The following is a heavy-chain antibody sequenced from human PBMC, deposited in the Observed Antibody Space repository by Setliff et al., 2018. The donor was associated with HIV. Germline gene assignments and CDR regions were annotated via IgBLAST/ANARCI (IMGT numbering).Heavy chain of an antibody. V-gene: IGHV4-39*02. CDR1: GGSISSNSYY. Sequence: SETLSLTCTVSGGSISSNSYYWGWIRQPPGKGLEWIGSIFYSGSSHHNPSLQSRITISVDTFKNQFSLKLSSVTAADTAVYWCVREDSRYHYFDRWGQGTPVTVSS. J-gene: IGHJ4*02. D-gene: IGHD3-22*01. CDR3: VREDSRYHYFDR. CDR2: IFYSGSS.